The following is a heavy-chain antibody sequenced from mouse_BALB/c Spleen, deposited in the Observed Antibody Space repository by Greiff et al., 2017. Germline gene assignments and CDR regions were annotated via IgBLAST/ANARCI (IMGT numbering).Heavy chain of an antibody. D-gene: IGHD2-1*01. Sequence: EVQRVESGGDLVKPGGSLKLSCAASGFTFSSYGMSWVRQTPDKRLEWVATISSGGSYTYYPDSVKGRFTISRDNAKNTLYLQMSSLKSEDTAMYYCARDGNYWYFDVWGAGTTVTVSS. V-gene: IGHV5-6*01. CDR2: ISSGGSYT. J-gene: IGHJ1*01. CDR1: GFTFSSYG. CDR3: ARDGNYWYFDV.